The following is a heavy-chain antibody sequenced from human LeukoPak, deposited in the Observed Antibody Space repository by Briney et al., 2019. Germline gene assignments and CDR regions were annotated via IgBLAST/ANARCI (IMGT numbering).Heavy chain of an antibody. CDR3: GKTTVGYSSGRYPGWPIDY. J-gene: IGHJ4*02. V-gene: IGHV3-23*01. CDR2: VFGSGGSA. CDR1: GFTFNSYA. Sequence: GGSLRLSCVASGFTFNSYAMYWVRQAPGKGLEWVAGVFGSGGSAHYTDSVEGRFTIFRDNSKNTVYLQMSSLRAEDTAVYYCGKTTVGYSSGRYPGWPIDYGGQGTRVTVSS. D-gene: IGHD6-19*01.